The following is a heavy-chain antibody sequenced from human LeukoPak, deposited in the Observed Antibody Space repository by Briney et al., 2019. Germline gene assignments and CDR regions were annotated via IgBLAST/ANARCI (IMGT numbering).Heavy chain of an antibody. J-gene: IGHJ4*02. D-gene: IGHD2-8*02. CDR2: MNTDGTRI. V-gene: IGHV3-74*01. CDR3: ASDFTGRDDY. CDR1: GFTFSRYW. Sequence: GGSLRLSCAASGFTFSRYWMHWVRQAPGKGLVWASRMNTDGTRIDYADSVKGRFTISRDNAKDTLYLQMNSLGVEDTAVYFCASDFTGRDDYWGQGTLVSVSS.